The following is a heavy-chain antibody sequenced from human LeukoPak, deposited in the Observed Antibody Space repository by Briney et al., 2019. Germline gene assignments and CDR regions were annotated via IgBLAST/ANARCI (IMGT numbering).Heavy chain of an antibody. Sequence: GGPLRLSCAASGFTFSSYGMHWVRQAPGKGLEWVAVIWYDGSNKYYADSVKGRFTISRDNSKNTLYLQMNSLRAEDAAVYYCATTQGYYYGMDVWGQGTTVTVSS. V-gene: IGHV3-33*01. CDR3: ATTQGYYYGMDV. CDR1: GFTFSSYG. CDR2: IWYDGSNK. J-gene: IGHJ6*02.